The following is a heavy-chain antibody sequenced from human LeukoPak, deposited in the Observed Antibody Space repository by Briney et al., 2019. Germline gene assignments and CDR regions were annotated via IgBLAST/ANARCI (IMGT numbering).Heavy chain of an antibody. CDR3: ARGRIGYCSSTSCHEYGY. CDR2: INHSGST. CDR1: GGSFSGYY. V-gene: IGHV4-34*01. D-gene: IGHD2-2*01. J-gene: IGHJ4*02. Sequence: SETLSLTCAVYGGSFSGYYWSWIRQPPGKGLGWVGEINHSGSTNYNPSLKRRVTISVDTSKTQFSLKLSSVTAADTAVYYCARGRIGYCSSTSCHEYGYWGQGTLVTVSS.